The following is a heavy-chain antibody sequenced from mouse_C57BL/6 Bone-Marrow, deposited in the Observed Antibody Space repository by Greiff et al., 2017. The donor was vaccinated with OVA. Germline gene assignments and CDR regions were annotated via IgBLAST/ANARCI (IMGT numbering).Heavy chain of an antibody. J-gene: IGHJ4*01. Sequence: EVKLEESGPVLVKPGASVKMSCKASGYTFTDYYMNWVKQSNGKSLEWIGVINPYNGGTSYNQKFKGKATLTVDKSSSTAYMELNSLTSEDSAVYYCARELYSNYVDYAMDYWGQGTSVTVSS. CDR2: INPYNGGT. CDR1: GYTFTDYY. CDR3: ARELYSNYVDYAMDY. D-gene: IGHD2-5*01. V-gene: IGHV1-19*01.